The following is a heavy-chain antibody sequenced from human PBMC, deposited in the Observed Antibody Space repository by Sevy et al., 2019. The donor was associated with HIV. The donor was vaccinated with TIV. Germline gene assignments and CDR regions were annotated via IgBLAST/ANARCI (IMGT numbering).Heavy chain of an antibody. CDR3: AKDNTVAVAGAFDF. CDR1: GFTYDDYA. Sequence: GGSLRLSCAASGFTYDDYAMHWVRQTPGKGLEWVSGISWNSGSIDYADSVKGRFTISRDNAKKSLYLQMNSLKAEDTALYFRAKDNTVAVAGAFDFWGQGTMVTVSS. D-gene: IGHD6-19*01. J-gene: IGHJ3*01. V-gene: IGHV3-9*01. CDR2: ISWNSGSI.